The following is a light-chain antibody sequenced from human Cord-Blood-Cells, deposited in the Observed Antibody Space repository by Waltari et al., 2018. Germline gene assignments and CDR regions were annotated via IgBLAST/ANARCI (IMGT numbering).Light chain of an antibody. CDR1: QDISNY. J-gene: IGKJ2*01. Sequence: DIQMTQSQSSLSASVGDRVTITCQASQDISNYLNWYQQKPGKAPKLLIYDASNFETGLAARFSGSGSGTNFTFTIISLQPEDIATYYCQQYDNLPRYTFGQRTKLEI. V-gene: IGKV1-33*01. CDR3: QQYDNLPRYT. CDR2: DAS.